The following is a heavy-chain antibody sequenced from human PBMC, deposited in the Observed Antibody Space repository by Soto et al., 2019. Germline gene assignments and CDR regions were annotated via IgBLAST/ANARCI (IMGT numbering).Heavy chain of an antibody. CDR1: GGSISSSSYN. D-gene: IGHD2-2*02. Sequence: QLQLQESGPGLVKPSETLSLTCTVSGGSISSSSYNWGWIRQPPGKGLEWIGSIYYSGSTYYNPSLKSRVTISVDTSKNQFSLKLSSVTAADTAVYYCARRLRDIVVVPAAIMGGFDYWGQGTLVTVSS. CDR2: IYYSGST. V-gene: IGHV4-39*01. CDR3: ARRLRDIVVVPAAIMGGFDY. J-gene: IGHJ4*02.